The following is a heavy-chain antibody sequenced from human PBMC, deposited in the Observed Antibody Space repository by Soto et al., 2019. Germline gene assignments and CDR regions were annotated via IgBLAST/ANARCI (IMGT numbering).Heavy chain of an antibody. CDR2: INVYNGNT. CDR1: GYTFTSYS. CDR3: ARDGVAVTTGISGY. Sequence: ASVKVSCKASGYTFTSYSISWVRQAPGQGLEWMGWINVYNGNTKYAQKFQGRVTMTTGTSTSTVYMELRSLSSDDTAVYYCARDGVAVTTGISGYWGQGTLVTVSS. J-gene: IGHJ4*02. D-gene: IGHD4-4*01. V-gene: IGHV1-18*01.